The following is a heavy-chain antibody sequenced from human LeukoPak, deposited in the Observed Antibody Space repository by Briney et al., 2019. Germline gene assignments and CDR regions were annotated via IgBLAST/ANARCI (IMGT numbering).Heavy chain of an antibody. Sequence: PGGSLRLSCAASGFSFSSFVMHWVRQAPGKGLEWVALISNDGSNKNYADSVKGRFTISRDNSKNTLNLQMNSLRAEDTAVYYCAKDPEYSYGYSFDYWGQGTLVTVSS. CDR3: AKDPEYSYGYSFDY. J-gene: IGHJ4*02. CDR1: GFSFSSFV. CDR2: ISNDGSNK. V-gene: IGHV3-30*18. D-gene: IGHD5-18*01.